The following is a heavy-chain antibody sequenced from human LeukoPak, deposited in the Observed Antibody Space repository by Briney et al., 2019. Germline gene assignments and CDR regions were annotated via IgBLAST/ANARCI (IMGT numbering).Heavy chain of an antibody. J-gene: IGHJ4*02. D-gene: IGHD2-21*02. CDR2: ISYDGSNK. CDR1: GFTFNSYA. CDR3: AKDPWERGGDAFPDY. Sequence: GGSLRLSCAASGFTFNSYALHWVRQAPGKGLEWVAVISYDGSNKYYVDSVKGRFTISRDNSKNTLYLQMNSLRAEDTAVYYCAKDPWERGGDAFPDYWGQGTLVTVSS. V-gene: IGHV3-30*18.